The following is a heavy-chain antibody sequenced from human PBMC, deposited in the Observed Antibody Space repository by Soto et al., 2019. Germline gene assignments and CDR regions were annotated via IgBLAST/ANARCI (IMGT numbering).Heavy chain of an antibody. Sequence: ASVKVSCKASGYTFTTYYMHWVRQAPGQGLEWMGIINPSGGSTSYAQKFQGRVTMTRDTSTSTVYMELSSLRSEDTAVYYCALLKPGIAAAGNRRIVGDTTSELFDYWGQVTLITVSS. CDR1: GYTFTTYY. V-gene: IGHV1-46*01. CDR2: INPSGGST. CDR3: ALLKPGIAAAGNRRIVGDTTSELFDY. D-gene: IGHD6-13*01. J-gene: IGHJ4*02.